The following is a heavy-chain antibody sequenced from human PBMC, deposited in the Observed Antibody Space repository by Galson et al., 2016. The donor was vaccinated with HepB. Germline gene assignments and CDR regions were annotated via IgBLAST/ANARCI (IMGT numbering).Heavy chain of an antibody. CDR3: GSGEDSYYYGMDV. CDR1: GFTFSSYN. Sequence: SLRLSCAASGFTFSSYNMHWVRQAPGKGLEWVSSITSSSIYIYYADSLKGRFTISRDNSKNSLYLQMNSLRAEDTAVYYCGSGEDSYYYGMDVWGQGTTVTVSS. J-gene: IGHJ6*02. V-gene: IGHV3-21*01. CDR2: ITSSSIYI. D-gene: IGHD3-10*01.